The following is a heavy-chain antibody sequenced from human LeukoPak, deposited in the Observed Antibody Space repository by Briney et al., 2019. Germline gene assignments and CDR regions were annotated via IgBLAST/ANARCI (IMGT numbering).Heavy chain of an antibody. Sequence: GGSLRLSCAASGFTFSSYAMNWVRQAPGKGLQWVSTISGGGGSKFYADSVEGRFTISRDNSKNTLYLQMSSLRADDTAVYYCAKGSSSYWGNYFDYWGQGTLATVSS. CDR2: ISGGGGSK. D-gene: IGHD3-16*01. CDR3: AKGSSSYWGNYFDY. CDR1: GFTFSSYA. J-gene: IGHJ4*02. V-gene: IGHV3-23*01.